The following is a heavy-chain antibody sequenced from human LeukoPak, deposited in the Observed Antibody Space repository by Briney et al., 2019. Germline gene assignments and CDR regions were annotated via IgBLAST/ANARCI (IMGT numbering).Heavy chain of an antibody. CDR1: GFTFSDHY. Sequence: GRSLRLSCAASGFTFSDHYMDWVRQAPGKGLEWVGGTRNKANSYTTEYAASVKGRFTISRDDSKNSLYLQMNSLKTEDTAVYYCARNKRYSSSRTPFDYWGQGTLVTVSS. CDR3: ARNKRYSSSRTPFDY. D-gene: IGHD6-13*01. J-gene: IGHJ4*02. V-gene: IGHV3-72*01. CDR2: TRNKANSYTT.